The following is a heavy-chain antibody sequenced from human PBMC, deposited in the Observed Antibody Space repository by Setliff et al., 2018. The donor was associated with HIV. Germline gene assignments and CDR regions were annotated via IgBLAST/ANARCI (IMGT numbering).Heavy chain of an antibody. CDR1: GGSISSGSYY. V-gene: IGHV4-61*02. D-gene: IGHD5-18*01. CDR3: AREIQLSATTYYYYYMYD. J-gene: IGHJ6*03. Sequence: PSETLSLTCTVSGGSISSGSYYWTWIRQPAGKGLEWIGRIYASGRTNYNPSLKSRVTLSVDTSKNQFSLKVTSVTAADTAVYYCAREIQLSATTYYYYYMYDGGRGTTVTVSS. CDR2: IYASGRT.